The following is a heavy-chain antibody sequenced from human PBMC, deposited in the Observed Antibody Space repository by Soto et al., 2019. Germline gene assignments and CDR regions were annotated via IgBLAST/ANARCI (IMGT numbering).Heavy chain of an antibody. CDR2: ISGSGGST. Sequence: GGSLRFSCAASGFTFSSYAMSWVRQAPGKGLEWVSAISGSGGSTYYADSVKGRFTISRDNSKNTLYLQMNSLRAEDTAVYYCAKKPNYYDSSGWYYFDYWGQGTLVTVSS. D-gene: IGHD3-22*01. V-gene: IGHV3-23*01. CDR1: GFTFSSYA. J-gene: IGHJ4*02. CDR3: AKKPNYYDSSGWYYFDY.